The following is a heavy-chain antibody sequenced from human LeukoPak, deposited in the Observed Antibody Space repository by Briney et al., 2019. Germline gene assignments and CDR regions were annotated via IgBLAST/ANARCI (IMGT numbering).Heavy chain of an antibody. J-gene: IGHJ4*02. CDR1: GGTFSSYA. CDR3: ARLGGSSGWLNDY. V-gene: IGHV1-69*04. Sequence: GSSVKVSCKASGGTFSSYAISWVRQAPGQGLEWMGRIIPILDIANYAQKFQGRVTITADKSTSTAYMELSSLRSEDTAVYYCARLGGSSGWLNDYWGQGTLVTVSS. CDR2: IIPILDIA. D-gene: IGHD6-19*01.